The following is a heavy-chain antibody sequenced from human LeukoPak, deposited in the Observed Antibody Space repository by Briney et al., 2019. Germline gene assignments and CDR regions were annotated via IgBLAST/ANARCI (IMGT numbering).Heavy chain of an antibody. CDR1: GFTFSDYT. V-gene: IGHV3-30-3*01. CDR2: ISYDGNNK. Sequence: PGGSLRLSCAASGFTFSDYTMHWVRQAPGKGLEWVAVISYDGNNKYYADSVKGRFTISRDNSKNALFLQMNSLRPEDTAVYYCARGQTHPTAYYLRGEALQHWGQGTLVTVSS. CDR3: ARGQTHPTAYYLRGEALQH. J-gene: IGHJ1*01. D-gene: IGHD1-26*01.